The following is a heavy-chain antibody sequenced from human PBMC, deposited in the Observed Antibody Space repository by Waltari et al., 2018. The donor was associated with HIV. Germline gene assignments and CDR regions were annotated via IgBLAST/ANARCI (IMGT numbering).Heavy chain of an antibody. CDR1: GYTFTSYY. D-gene: IGHD1-1*01. Sequence: QVQLVQSGAEAKKPGASVKVSCKASGYTFTSYYIHWVRQAPGQGLEWMGWINPNSGGTNYTQKFQGRVTMTRATSITTAYMELSRLRSDDTAVYYCAKSPGTWSTRDWGQGTLVTVSS. V-gene: IGHV1-2*02. CDR3: AKSPGTWSTRD. CDR2: INPNSGGT. J-gene: IGHJ4*02.